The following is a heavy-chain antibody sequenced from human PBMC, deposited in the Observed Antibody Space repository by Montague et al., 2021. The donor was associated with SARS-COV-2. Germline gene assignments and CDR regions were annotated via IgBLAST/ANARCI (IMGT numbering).Heavy chain of an antibody. CDR2: IYNGGTT. CDR1: GDSIRNSDYS. V-gene: IGHV4-39*01. CDR3: ATRTRYPQNDFGF. Sequence: SETLSLTCTVSGDSIRNSDYSWGWVRQPPGKGLEWIGNIYNGGTTFYNASLESRVTIFVDTSKNQFSLKLSSVTAADTAVYYCATRTRYPQNDFGFWGQGTLVTVSS. J-gene: IGHJ4*02. D-gene: IGHD2-15*01.